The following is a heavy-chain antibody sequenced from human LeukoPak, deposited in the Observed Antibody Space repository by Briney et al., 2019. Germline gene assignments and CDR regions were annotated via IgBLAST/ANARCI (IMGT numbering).Heavy chain of an antibody. J-gene: IGHJ6*02. CDR3: ARGLVVPAYYYGMDV. CDR1: GGSFSGYY. V-gene: IGHV4-34*01. CDR2: INHSGST. D-gene: IGHD2-2*01. Sequence: SETLSLTCAVYGGSFSGYYWSWIRQPPGKGLEWIGEINHSGSTNYNPSLKSRVTISVDTSKNQLSLKLSSVTAADTAVYYCARGLVVPAYYYGMDVWGQGTTVTVSS.